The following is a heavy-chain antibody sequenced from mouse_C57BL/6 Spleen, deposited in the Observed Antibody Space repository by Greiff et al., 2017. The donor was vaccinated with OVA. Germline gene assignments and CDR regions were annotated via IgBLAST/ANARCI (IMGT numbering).Heavy chain of an antibody. CDR1: GFTFSSYG. CDR2: ISSGGSYT. V-gene: IGHV5-6*01. J-gene: IGHJ1*03. Sequence: EVKVVESGGDLVKPGGSLKLSCAASGFTFSSYGMSWVRQTPDKRLEWVATISSGGSYTYYPDSVKGRFTISRDNAKNTLYLQMSSLKSEDTAMYYCASPSTTVVATGYWYFDVWGTGTTVTVSS. CDR3: ASPSTTVVATGYWYFDV. D-gene: IGHD1-1*01.